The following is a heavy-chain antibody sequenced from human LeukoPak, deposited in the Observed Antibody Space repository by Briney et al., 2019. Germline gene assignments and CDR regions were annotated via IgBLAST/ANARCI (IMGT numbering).Heavy chain of an antibody. CDR2: IYPGDSDT. J-gene: IGHJ3*02. CDR1: GYSFTSYW. V-gene: IGHV5-51*01. D-gene: IGHD6-13*01. CDR3: ARPRRGYSSKWAAFDI. Sequence: GESLKISCKGSGYSFTSYWIGWVRQIPGKGLEWMGIIYPGDSDTRYSPSFQGQVTISADKSISTAYLQWSSLKASDTAMYYCARPRRGYSSKWAAFDIWGQGTMVTVSS.